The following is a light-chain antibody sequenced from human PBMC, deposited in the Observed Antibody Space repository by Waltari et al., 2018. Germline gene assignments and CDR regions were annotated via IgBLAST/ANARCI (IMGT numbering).Light chain of an antibody. V-gene: IGLV6-57*01. Sequence: NLLLTQPHSVSESPGKTVTISCTGSGGSIATNYVQWLQHRPGISPITVIYEDDQRPPGVPYRFSGSINSSSNSASLFISGLKSEDEADYYCQSYDSDNHWVVGGGTKLTV. J-gene: IGLJ3*02. CDR2: EDD. CDR3: QSYDSDNHWV. CDR1: GGSIATNY.